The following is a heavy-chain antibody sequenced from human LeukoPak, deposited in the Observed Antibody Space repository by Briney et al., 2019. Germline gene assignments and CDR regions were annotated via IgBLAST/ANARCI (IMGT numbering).Heavy chain of an antibody. CDR2: IYHSGST. J-gene: IGHJ3*02. D-gene: IGHD4-23*01. Sequence: SETLSLTCTVSGYSISSGYYWGWIRQPPGKGLEWIGSIYHSGSTYYNPSLKSRVTISVDTSKNQFSLKLSSVTAADTAVYYCARDATVVPPTDAFDIWGQGTMVTVSS. V-gene: IGHV4-38-2*02. CDR1: GYSISSGYY. CDR3: ARDATVVPPTDAFDI.